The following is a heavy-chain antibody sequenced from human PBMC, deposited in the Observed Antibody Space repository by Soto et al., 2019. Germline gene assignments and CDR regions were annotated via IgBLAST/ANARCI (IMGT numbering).Heavy chain of an antibody. CDR1: GGSISSSNW. V-gene: IGHV4-4*02. D-gene: IGHD5-18*01. Sequence: PSETLSLTCAVSGGSISSSNWWSWVRHPPGKGLEWIGSIYYSGSTNYNPSLKSRVTISVDTSKSQFSLKLSSVTAADTAVYYCARHPGYGLYYFDYWGQGTLVTVSS. CDR3: ARHPGYGLYYFDY. J-gene: IGHJ4*02. CDR2: IYYSGST.